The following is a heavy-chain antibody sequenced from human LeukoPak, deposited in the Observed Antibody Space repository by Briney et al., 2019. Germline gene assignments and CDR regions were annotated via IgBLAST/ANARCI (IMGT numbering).Heavy chain of an antibody. Sequence: GGSLRLSCAASGFAFNSYTMHWVRLPPGKGLVWVSRIHPDGSVTTYGDSVKGRFTISRDNAKNTLYLEMNSLRAEDTAVYYCAELGITMIGGVWGKGTTVTISS. CDR1: GFAFNSYT. V-gene: IGHV3-74*01. D-gene: IGHD3-10*02. J-gene: IGHJ6*04. CDR3: AELGITMIGGV. CDR2: IHPDGSVT.